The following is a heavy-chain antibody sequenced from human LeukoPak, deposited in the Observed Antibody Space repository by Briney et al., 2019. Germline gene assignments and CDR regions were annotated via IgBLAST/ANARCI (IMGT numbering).Heavy chain of an antibody. D-gene: IGHD3-22*01. Sequence: ASVKVSCKASGGTFSSYAISWVQQAPGQGLEWMGRIIPILGIANYAQKFQGRVTITADKSTSTAYMELSSLRSEDTAVYYCARGGITMIVEDYWGQGTLVTVSS. CDR3: ARGGITMIVEDY. V-gene: IGHV1-69*04. CDR1: GGTFSSYA. CDR2: IIPILGIA. J-gene: IGHJ4*02.